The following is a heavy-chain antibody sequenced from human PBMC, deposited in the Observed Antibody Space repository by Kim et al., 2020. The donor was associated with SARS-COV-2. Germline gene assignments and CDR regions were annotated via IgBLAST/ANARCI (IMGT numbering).Heavy chain of an antibody. Sequence: SETLSLNCTVSSGSFSYYYWSWVRQPPGKVLEWIGYIYYSGSTNYNPSLESRVTISLDTSKNHFSLKLTSVTAADTAVYYCARGPTRNYFDYWGQGSLVT. CDR2: IYYSGST. J-gene: IGHJ4*02. CDR3: ARGPTRNYFDY. CDR1: SGSFSYYY. V-gene: IGHV4-59*13.